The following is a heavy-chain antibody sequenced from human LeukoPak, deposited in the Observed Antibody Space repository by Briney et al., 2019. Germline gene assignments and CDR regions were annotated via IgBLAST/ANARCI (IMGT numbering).Heavy chain of an antibody. D-gene: IGHD3-10*01. CDR3: ARARSMIRGGDYYYGMDV. CDR1: GYTFTSYD. CDR2: MNPNSGNT. V-gene: IGHV1-8*01. J-gene: IGHJ6*02. Sequence: ASVKVSCKTSGYTFTSYDINWVRQATGQGLEWMGWMNPNSGNTGYIQNFQGRVTMTRNISISTVYMELSILRSEDTAVYYCARARSMIRGGDYYYGMDVWGQGTTVTVTS.